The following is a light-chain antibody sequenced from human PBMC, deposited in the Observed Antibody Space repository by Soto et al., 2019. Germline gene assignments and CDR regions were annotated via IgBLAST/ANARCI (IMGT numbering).Light chain of an antibody. CDR1: NSNIGSKT. CDR3: STWDDSLNGVV. Sequence: SVLTQPPSASGTPGQRVTISCSGSNSNIGSKTVNWYQHLPGTAPKLLIYSNHHRPSGVPDRFSASKSGTSASLAISGLQSEDEADYYCSTWDDSLNGVVFGGGTKLTVL. V-gene: IGLV1-44*01. CDR2: SNH. J-gene: IGLJ2*01.